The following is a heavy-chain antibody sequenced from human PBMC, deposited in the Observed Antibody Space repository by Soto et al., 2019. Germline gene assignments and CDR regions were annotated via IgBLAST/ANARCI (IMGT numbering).Heavy chain of an antibody. CDR2: IIPIFGTA. D-gene: IGHD3-10*01. Sequence: ASVKVSCKASGGTFSSYAISWVRQAPGQGLEWMGGIIPIFGTANYAQKFQGRVTITADESTSTAYMELSSLRSEDTAVYYCARVRNSGSYPSSSDAFDIWGQGTMVTVSS. V-gene: IGHV1-69*13. J-gene: IGHJ3*02. CDR1: GGTFSSYA. CDR3: ARVRNSGSYPSSSDAFDI.